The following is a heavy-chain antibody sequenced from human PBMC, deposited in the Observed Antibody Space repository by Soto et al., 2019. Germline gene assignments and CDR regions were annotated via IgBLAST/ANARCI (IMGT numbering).Heavy chain of an antibody. CDR3: ARDPFYSGSNLQVGYFDS. V-gene: IGHV1-18*01. CDR2: INPSNDNT. CDR1: NYSFSSFG. D-gene: IGHD1-26*01. Sequence: ASVKVSFKASNYSFSSFGISWMRQAPGQGLEWMAWINPSNDNTNYAQGLQGRVTLTSDTSTSTAYMELRSLRSDDTAVYYCARDPFYSGSNLQVGYFDSWGQGTLVTVSS. J-gene: IGHJ4*02.